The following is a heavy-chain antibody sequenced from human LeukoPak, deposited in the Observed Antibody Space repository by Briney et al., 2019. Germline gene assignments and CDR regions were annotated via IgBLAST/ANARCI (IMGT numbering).Heavy chain of an antibody. CDR3: AKATYSTSPGYYFDY. J-gene: IGHJ4*02. D-gene: IGHD6-6*01. CDR1: GFTFDDCA. CDR2: ISWNSAMI. Sequence: GGSLRLSCAASGFTFDDCAMHWVRQGPGKGLEWVSGISWNSAMIAYADSVKGRFTISRDNAKNSLYLQMNSLRAEDTAFYYCAKATYSTSPGYYFDYWGQGTLVTVSS. V-gene: IGHV3-9*01.